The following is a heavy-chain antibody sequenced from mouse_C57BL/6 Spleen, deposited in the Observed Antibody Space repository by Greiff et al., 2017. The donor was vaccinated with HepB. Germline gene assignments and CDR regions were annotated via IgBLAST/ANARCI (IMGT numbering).Heavy chain of an antibody. Sequence: DVKLVESEGGLVQPGSSMKLSCTASGFTFSDYYMAWVRQVPEKGLEWVANINYDGSSTYYLDSLKSRFIISRDNAKNILYLQMSSLKSEDTATYYCARDLDYGYFDVWGTGTTVTVSS. V-gene: IGHV5-16*01. CDR2: INYDGSST. J-gene: IGHJ1*03. CDR1: GFTFSDYY. CDR3: ARDLDYGYFDV.